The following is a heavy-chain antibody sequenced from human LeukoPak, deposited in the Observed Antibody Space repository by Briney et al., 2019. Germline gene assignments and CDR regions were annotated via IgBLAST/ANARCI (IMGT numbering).Heavy chain of an antibody. CDR1: GFTFSSYA. D-gene: IGHD4-17*01. CDR3: ARLGYGDYNFDY. CDR2: ISGSGGST. J-gene: IGHJ4*02. Sequence: GGSLRLSCAASGFTFSSYAMSWVRQAPGKGLEWVSAISGSGGSTYYADSVKGRFTISRDNAKNSLYLQMNSLRAEDTAVYYCARLGYGDYNFDYWGQGTLVTVSS. V-gene: IGHV3-23*01.